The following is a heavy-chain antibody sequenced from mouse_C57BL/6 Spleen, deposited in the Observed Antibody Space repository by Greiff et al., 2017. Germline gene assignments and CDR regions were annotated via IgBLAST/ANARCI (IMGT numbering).Heavy chain of an antibody. D-gene: IGHD3-3*01. J-gene: IGHJ4*01. CDR3: ARRDRDDAKDY. CDR1: GYTFTSYW. CDR2: IDPSDSYT. V-gene: IGHV1-69*01. Sequence: QVQLQQPGAELVMPGASVKLSCKASGYTFTSYWMHWVKQRPGQGLEWIGEIDPSDSYTNYNQKFKGKSTLTVDKSSSTAYMHLSSLTSEDSAVYYCARRDRDDAKDYWGQGTSVTVSS.